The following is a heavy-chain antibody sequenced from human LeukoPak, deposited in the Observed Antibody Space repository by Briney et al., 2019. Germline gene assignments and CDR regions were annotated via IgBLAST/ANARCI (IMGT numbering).Heavy chain of an antibody. CDR3: VRQGTNSGYYLLDH. Sequence: SETLSLTCTVSGGSISSSSYYWGWIRQPPGKDLEWIGSIYCSGSTYYNPSLKSRVTMSVDPSKNQFSLKLTSVTVADTATYYCVRQGTNSGYYLLDHWGQGHPVIVSS. CDR1: GGSISSSSYY. V-gene: IGHV4-39*01. J-gene: IGHJ4*02. D-gene: IGHD3-22*01. CDR2: IYCSGST.